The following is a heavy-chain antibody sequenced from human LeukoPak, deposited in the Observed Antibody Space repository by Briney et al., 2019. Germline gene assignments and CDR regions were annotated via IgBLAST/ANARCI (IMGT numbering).Heavy chain of an antibody. CDR2: ISAYNGNT. CDR1: GYTFTIYG. Sequence: GASVKVSCKASGYTFTIYGISWVGQAPGQGLEWMGWISAYNGNTNYAQKLQGRVTMTTDTSTSTAYMELRSLRSDDTAVYYCARDRGSSGWWGDYYYYGMDVWGQGTTVTVSS. D-gene: IGHD6-19*01. J-gene: IGHJ6*02. CDR3: ARDRGSSGWWGDYYYYGMDV. V-gene: IGHV1-18*01.